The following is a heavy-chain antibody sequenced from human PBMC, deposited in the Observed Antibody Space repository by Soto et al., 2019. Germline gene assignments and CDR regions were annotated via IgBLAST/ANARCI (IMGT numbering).Heavy chain of an antibody. J-gene: IGHJ5*02. CDR2: ISAYNGNT. V-gene: IGHV1-18*01. CDR3: GREFRSSSWGGNWFDP. D-gene: IGHD6-13*01. Sequence: QVQLVQSGAEVKKPGASMKVSCKASGYTFTSYGISWVRQAPGQGLEWMGWISAYNGNTNYAQKLQGRVTMTTDTSTSTAYMELRSLRSDDTAVYYCGREFRSSSWGGNWFDPWGQGTLVTVSS. CDR1: GYTFTSYG.